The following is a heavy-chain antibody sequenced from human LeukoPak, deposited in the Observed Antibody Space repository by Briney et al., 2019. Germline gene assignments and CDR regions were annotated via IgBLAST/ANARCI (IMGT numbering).Heavy chain of an antibody. CDR3: ARDRAVRGVIIETPLYS. CDR2: IIPIFGTA. J-gene: IGHJ4*02. CDR1: GYTLTELS. V-gene: IGHV1-69*13. Sequence: ASVKVSCKVSGYTLTELSMHWVRQAPGKGLEWMGGIIPIFGTANYAQKFQGRVTITADESTSTAYMELSSLRSEDTAVYYCARDRAVRGVIIETPLYSWGQGTLVTVSS. D-gene: IGHD3-10*01.